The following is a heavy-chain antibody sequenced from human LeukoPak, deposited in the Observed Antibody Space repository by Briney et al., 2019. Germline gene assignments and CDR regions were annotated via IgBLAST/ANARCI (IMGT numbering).Heavy chain of an antibody. CDR3: ARVVDTHFDY. Sequence: GGSLRLSCAASGFTFSSYWMHWVRQAPGKGLVWVSRIKSDGSTTTYADSVKGRFTISRDNAKNTLYLQMNSLRAEDTAVYYCARVVDTHFDYWGQGTLVTVSS. CDR1: GFTFSSYW. CDR2: IKSDGSTT. J-gene: IGHJ4*02. D-gene: IGHD5-18*01. V-gene: IGHV3-74*01.